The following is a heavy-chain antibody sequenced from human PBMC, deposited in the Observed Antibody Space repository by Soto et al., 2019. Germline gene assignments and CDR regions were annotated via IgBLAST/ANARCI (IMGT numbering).Heavy chain of an antibody. J-gene: IGHJ5*01. CDR2: IKRKTDGGTA. D-gene: IGHD3-3*01. CDR3: ATRPPHDVWGGYSTCWFHT. V-gene: IGHV3-15*05. CDR1: EFPFGNAW. Sequence: GGSLRLSCVASEFPFGNAWMSWVRQAPGKGLEWVGRIKRKTDGGTADYAAPVRGRFTISRDDSKNTLYLQLNSLKTEDTGVYFCATRPPHDVWGGYSTCWFHTWCQGTLLTVSS.